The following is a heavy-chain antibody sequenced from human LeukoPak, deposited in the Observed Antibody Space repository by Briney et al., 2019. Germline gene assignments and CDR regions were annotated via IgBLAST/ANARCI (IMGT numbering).Heavy chain of an antibody. CDR3: ATDVGTAFFDN. Sequence: GRCLRLALAAAGLTVSSYAMASVRQPPGEWREWVSTIDTSGGRTHHADSVQGRFTLSRDNSKNTMYLQMNSLRVEDTPIYYCATDVGTAFFDNWGQGTVVTVSS. CDR1: GLTVSSYA. D-gene: IGHD2-21*02. V-gene: IGHV3-23*01. J-gene: IGHJ4*02. CDR2: IDTSGGRT.